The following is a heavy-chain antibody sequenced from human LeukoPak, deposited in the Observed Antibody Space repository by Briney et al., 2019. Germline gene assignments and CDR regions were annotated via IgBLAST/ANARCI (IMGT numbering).Heavy chain of an antibody. D-gene: IGHD2-15*01. Sequence: ASVKVSCKASGYTFTNYDINWVRQATGQGPEWMGWMNPKSGNTGYAQKFQGRVTMTRNTSISTAYLELSSLRSDDTAVYYCARDQDIVVVVAALRQREMGGFDPLGQGTLVTVPS. J-gene: IGHJ5*02. V-gene: IGHV1-8*01. CDR2: MNPKSGNT. CDR3: ARDQDIVVVVAALRQREMGGFDP. CDR1: GYTFTNYD.